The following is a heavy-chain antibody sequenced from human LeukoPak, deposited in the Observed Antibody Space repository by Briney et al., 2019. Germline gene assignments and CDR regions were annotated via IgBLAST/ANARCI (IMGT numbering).Heavy chain of an antibody. CDR1: GYTFSDFS. D-gene: IGHD3-22*01. CDR2: ISVRSNYR. V-gene: IGHV3-21*01. CDR3: VRLRRNSDRSGYYYYYDY. Sequence: GGSLTLSCAASGYTFSDFSVDWVRQAPGKGLEWVSSISVRSNYRYYADSVRGRFTISRDDARDSLFLQMNSLRAEDTAVYFCVRLRRNSDRSGYYYYYDYWGQGTLVTVSS. J-gene: IGHJ4*02.